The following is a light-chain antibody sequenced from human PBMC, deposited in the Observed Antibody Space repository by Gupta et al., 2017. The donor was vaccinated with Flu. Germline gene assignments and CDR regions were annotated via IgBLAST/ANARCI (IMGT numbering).Light chain of an antibody. CDR1: SGSVSTGHT. Sequence: QTVVNQEPSFSVSPGGTVTLTCGLSSGSVSTGHTPSWYQQTPGQAPRTLIYSTNSRSSGVPDRFSGSILGNKAALTITGAQADDESDYYCALYMGSGISVFGGGTKLTVL. V-gene: IGLV8-61*01. CDR3: ALYMGSGISV. CDR2: STN. J-gene: IGLJ2*01.